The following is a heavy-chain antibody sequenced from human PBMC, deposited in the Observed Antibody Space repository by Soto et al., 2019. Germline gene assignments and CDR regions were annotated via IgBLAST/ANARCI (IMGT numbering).Heavy chain of an antibody. J-gene: IGHJ4*02. D-gene: IGHD2-2*01. CDR3: ARDRCSSHSCFKNEDGHDS. Sequence: GGSLRLSCEVSGFSVSDNFMTWVRQAPGKGLEWVSIIYASGKTSYADSVKGRFTVSRDNDKNTLYLQMNTLSAEDTAVYFCARDRCSSHSCFKNEDGHDSWSQGILVTVSS. V-gene: IGHV3-66*01. CDR1: GFSVSDNF. CDR2: IYASGKT.